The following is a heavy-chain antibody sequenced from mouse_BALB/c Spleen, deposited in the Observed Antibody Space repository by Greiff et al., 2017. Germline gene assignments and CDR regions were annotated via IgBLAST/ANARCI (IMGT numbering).Heavy chain of an antibody. J-gene: IGHJ4*01. Sequence: QVQLQQSGPGLVAPSQSLCITCTVSGFSLTSYGVPWVRQPPGKGLEWLGVIWAGGSTNYNSALMSRLSISKDNSKSQVFLKMNSLQTDDTAMYYCARDVRKLLRLQDAMDYWGQGTSVTVSS. D-gene: IGHD1-2*01. CDR3: ARDVRKLLRLQDAMDY. CDR2: IWAGGST. V-gene: IGHV2-9*02. CDR1: GFSLTSYG.